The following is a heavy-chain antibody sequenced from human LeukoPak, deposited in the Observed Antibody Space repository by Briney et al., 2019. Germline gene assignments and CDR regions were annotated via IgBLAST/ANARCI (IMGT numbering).Heavy chain of an antibody. D-gene: IGHD2-2*01. J-gene: IGHJ4*02. Sequence: GGSLRLSCAASGFTFSSYAMNWVRQAPGKGLEWVSAMSVSGGSTYYADSVKGRFTISRDNSKNTLYLQMNSLRAEDTAVYWGVVVPAAIGFDYWGQGTLVTVSS. CDR2: MSVSGGST. CDR3: VVVPAAIGFDY. CDR1: GFTFSSYA. V-gene: IGHV3-23*01.